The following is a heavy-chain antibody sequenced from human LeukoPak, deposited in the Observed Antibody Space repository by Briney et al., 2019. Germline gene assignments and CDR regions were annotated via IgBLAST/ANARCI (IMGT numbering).Heavy chain of an antibody. CDR1: GGSISSYY. V-gene: IGHV4-59*01. D-gene: IGHD6-13*01. CDR3: ARSRNSSLNRAEYFQH. CDR2: IYYSGST. Sequence: SESLSLTCTVSGGSISSYYWSWIRQPPGKGLEWVGYIYYSGSTNYNPSRKSRVTISVDPTTNQFSLKLSSVTAADTAVYSWARSRNSSLNRAEYFQHWGQGTLVTVSS. J-gene: IGHJ1*01.